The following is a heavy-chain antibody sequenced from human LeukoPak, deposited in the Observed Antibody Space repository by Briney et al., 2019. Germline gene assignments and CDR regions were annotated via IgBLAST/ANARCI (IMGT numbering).Heavy chain of an antibody. CDR2: IYYSGST. CDR3: AREAVAGTVGVGYYFDY. CDR1: GGSIRSGGYY. J-gene: IGHJ4*02. V-gene: IGHV4-31*03. D-gene: IGHD6-19*01. Sequence: ASETLSLTCTVSGGSIRSGGYYWSWIRQHPGKGLEWIGYIYYSGSTYYNPSLKSRVTISVDTSKNQFSLKLSSVTAADTAVYYCAREAVAGTVGVGYYFDYWGQGTLVTVSS.